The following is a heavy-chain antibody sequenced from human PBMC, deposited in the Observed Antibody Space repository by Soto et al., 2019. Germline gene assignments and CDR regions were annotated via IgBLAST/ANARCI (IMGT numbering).Heavy chain of an antibody. CDR1: GYTFTGYY. CDR2: INPNSGGT. V-gene: IGHV1-2*02. CDR3: ARAGNTNNPRKVLLKDY. D-gene: IGHD3-10*01. Sequence: VASVKVSCKASGYTFTGYYMHWVRQAPGQGLEWMGWINPNSGGTNYAQKFQGRVTMTRDTSISTAYMELSRLRSDDTAVYYCARAGNTNNPRKVLLKDYWGQGTLVTVSS. J-gene: IGHJ4*02.